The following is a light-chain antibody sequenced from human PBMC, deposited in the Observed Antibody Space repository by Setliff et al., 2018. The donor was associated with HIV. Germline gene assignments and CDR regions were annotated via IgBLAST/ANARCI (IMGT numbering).Light chain of an antibody. CDR3: SSYAITNTLP. CDR2: EIS. CDR1: NSDVGGYHY. V-gene: IGLV2-8*01. J-gene: IGLJ1*01. Sequence: QSALTQPPSASGSPGQSVTISCTGTNSDVGGYHYVSWYQQHPGKAPKLMIYEISKRPSGVPDRFSGSRSGNTASLTVSGLQAEDEADYYCSSYAITNTLPFGTGTKVTVL.